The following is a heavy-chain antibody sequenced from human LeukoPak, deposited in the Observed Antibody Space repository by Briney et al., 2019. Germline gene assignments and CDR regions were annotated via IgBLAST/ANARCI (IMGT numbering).Heavy chain of an antibody. CDR2: INNDGIST. D-gene: IGHD5-24*01. V-gene: IGHV3-74*01. CDR3: ARWGDGYNYIDY. Sequence: PGGSLRLSCAASGFTFSRYWMHWIRQAPGKGLVWVSRINNDGISTSYADSVKGRFTISRDNAKNTLYLQMNSLRAEDTAVYYCARWGDGYNYIDYWGQGTLVTVSS. CDR1: GFTFSRYW. J-gene: IGHJ4*02.